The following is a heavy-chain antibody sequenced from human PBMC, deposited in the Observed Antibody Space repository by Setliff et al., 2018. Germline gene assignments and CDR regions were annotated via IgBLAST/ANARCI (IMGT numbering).Heavy chain of an antibody. Sequence: GGSLRLSCAASGFTFSDYEMSWVRQAPGKGLEWLSYISSRGSTILNADSVKGRFTISRDNAKKSLYLQMNSLRAEDTAVYYCARRLPYFGMDVWGQGTTVTVSS. CDR3: ARRLPYFGMDV. CDR1: GFTFSDYE. D-gene: IGHD2-15*01. J-gene: IGHJ6*02. CDR2: ISSRGSTI. V-gene: IGHV3-48*03.